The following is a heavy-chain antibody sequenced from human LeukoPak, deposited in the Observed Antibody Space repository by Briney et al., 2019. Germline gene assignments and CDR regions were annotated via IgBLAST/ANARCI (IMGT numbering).Heavy chain of an antibody. CDR1: GFTFSSYG. D-gene: IGHD3-16*01. Sequence: PGGSLRLSCAASGFTFSSYGMSWVRQAPGKGLEWVSAISGSGGSTYYADSVKGRFTISRDNSKKSLYLQMNSLRAEDTALYFCAKDMITCPSCFDYWGQGTLVTVST. V-gene: IGHV3-23*01. CDR2: ISGSGGST. CDR3: AKDMITCPSCFDY. J-gene: IGHJ4*02.